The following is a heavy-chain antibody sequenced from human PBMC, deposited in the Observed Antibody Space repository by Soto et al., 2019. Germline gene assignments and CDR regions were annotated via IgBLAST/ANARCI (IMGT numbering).Heavy chain of an antibody. CDR1: GFTFSSYA. D-gene: IGHD2-15*01. CDR3: ARDDRYCSGGSCDYYFDY. Sequence: QVQRVESGGGVVQPGRSLRLSCAASGFTFSSYAMHWVRQAPGKGLEGVAVISYDGSKKYYADSVKGRFTISRDNSKNTLYLQMNSLRAEDTAVYYCARDDRYCSGGSCDYYFDYWGQGTLVTVSS. CDR2: ISYDGSKK. J-gene: IGHJ4*02. V-gene: IGHV3-30-3*01.